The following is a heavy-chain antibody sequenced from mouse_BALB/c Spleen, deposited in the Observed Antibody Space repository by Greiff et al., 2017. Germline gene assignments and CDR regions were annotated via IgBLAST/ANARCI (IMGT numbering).Heavy chain of an antibody. D-gene: IGHD1-1*01. V-gene: IGHV5-12-1*01. J-gene: IGHJ3*01. CDR1: GFAFSSYD. CDR3: ARLTTVVDAY. Sequence: EVQLVESGGGLVKPGGSLKLSCAASGFAFSSYDMSWVRQTPEKRLEWVAYISSGGGSTYYPDTVKGRFTISRDNAKNTLYLQMSSLKSEDTAMYYCARLTTVVDAYWGQGTLGTVSA. CDR2: ISSGGGST.